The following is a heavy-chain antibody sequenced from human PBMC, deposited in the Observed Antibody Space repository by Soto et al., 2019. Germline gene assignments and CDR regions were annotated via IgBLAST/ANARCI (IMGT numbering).Heavy chain of an antibody. V-gene: IGHV4-59*08. CDR3: ARWVAALSWFDP. D-gene: IGHD6-6*01. J-gene: IGHJ5*02. CDR1: GGSISSYY. CDR2: IYYSGST. Sequence: SETLSLTCTVSGGSISSYYWSWIRQPPGKGLEWIGYIYYSGSTNYNPSLKSRVTISVDTSKNQFSLKLSSVTAADTAVYYCARWVAALSWFDPWGQGTLVTVS.